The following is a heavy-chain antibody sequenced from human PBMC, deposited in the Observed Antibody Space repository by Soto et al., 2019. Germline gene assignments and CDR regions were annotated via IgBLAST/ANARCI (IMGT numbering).Heavy chain of an antibody. CDR2: IYYNGNT. CDR3: ARDSIMITFGGVIPDY. Sequence: SETLCLTCTVSGGSISSYYWSWIRQPPGKGLEWIGYIYYNGNTNYAQKLQGRVTMTTDTSTSTAYMELRSLRSDDTAVYYCARDSIMITFGGVIPDYWGQGTLVTVSS. J-gene: IGHJ4*02. CDR1: GGSISSYY. V-gene: IGHV4-59*01. D-gene: IGHD3-16*02.